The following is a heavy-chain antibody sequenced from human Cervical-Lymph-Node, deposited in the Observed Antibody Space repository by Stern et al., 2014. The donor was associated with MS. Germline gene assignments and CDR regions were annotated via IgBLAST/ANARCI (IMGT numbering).Heavy chain of an antibody. V-gene: IGHV1-69*01. J-gene: IGHJ4*02. CDR1: GGSFSMDS. D-gene: IGHD6-13*01. Sequence: QVQLVQSGAEVKKPGSSVKVSCKASGGSFSMDSISWVRQAPGQGLEWMGGLTPIVGTSNYAQKFQGRVTTTADVSTSTAYMELTSLRSEDTAVYFCARDQGGIADSWGQGTLVIVSS. CDR2: LTPIVGTS. CDR3: ARDQGGIADS.